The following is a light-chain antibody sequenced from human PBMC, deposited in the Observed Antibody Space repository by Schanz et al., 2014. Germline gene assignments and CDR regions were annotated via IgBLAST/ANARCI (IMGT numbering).Light chain of an antibody. J-gene: IGKJ1*01. CDR2: GVS. V-gene: IGKV1-27*01. Sequence: DIQMTQSPSSLSASVGDRVTITCRASQGISNYLAWYQQKPGTVPKLLIYGVSGLQSGVPSRFSGSGSGTDFTLTISSLQPEDFAVYYCQQYDNWWTFGPGTKVEVK. CDR1: QGISNY. CDR3: QQYDNWWT.